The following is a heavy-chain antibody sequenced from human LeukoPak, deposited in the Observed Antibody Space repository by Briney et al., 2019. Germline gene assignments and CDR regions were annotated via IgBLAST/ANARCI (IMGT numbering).Heavy chain of an antibody. Sequence: QPGGSLRLSCAASGFTFSSYGMHWVRQAPGKGLEWVAVIWYDGSNKYYADSVKGRFTISRDNSKNTLYLQMNSLRAEDTAVYYCARRGSGSYYNRMDVWGKGTTVTVSS. CDR3: ARRGSGSYYNRMDV. V-gene: IGHV3-33*01. J-gene: IGHJ6*04. CDR1: GFTFSSYG. CDR2: IWYDGSNK. D-gene: IGHD3-10*01.